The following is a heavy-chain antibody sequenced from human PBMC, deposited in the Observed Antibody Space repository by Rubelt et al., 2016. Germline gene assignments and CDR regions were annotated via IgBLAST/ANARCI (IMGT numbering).Heavy chain of an antibody. CDR2: INHSGST. CDR1: GGSFSGYY. D-gene: IGHD6-13*01. Sequence: QVQLQQWGAGLLKPSETLSLTCAVYGGSFSGYYWSWIRQPPGKGLEWIGEINHSGSTNYNPPLKSRVAIAGGPSKNQLSRKLSSVTAADTAVYYWARGRRGSSSWLGRDYYGMDVWGQGTTVTVSS. CDR3: ARGRRGSSSWLGRDYYGMDV. J-gene: IGHJ6*02. V-gene: IGHV4-34*01.